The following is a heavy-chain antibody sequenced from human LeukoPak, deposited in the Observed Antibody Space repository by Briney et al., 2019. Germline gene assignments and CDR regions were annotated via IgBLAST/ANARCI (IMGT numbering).Heavy chain of an antibody. J-gene: IGHJ4*01. V-gene: IGHV3-66*01. CDR1: GFTVTNDY. D-gene: IGHD6-19*01. CDR3: ATDVRSSPLGF. Sequence: GGSVRLSCAVSGFTVTNDYMNWVRQAPGKGLEWVSIIYSGGSTYYADSVKGRFTISRDSSNNTLFLQMTNLRAEDSGLYYCATDVRSSPLGFWGHGTLVTVSS. CDR2: IYSGGST.